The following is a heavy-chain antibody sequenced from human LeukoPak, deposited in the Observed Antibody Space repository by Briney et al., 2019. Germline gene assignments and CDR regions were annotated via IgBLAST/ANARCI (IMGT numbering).Heavy chain of an antibody. V-gene: IGHV4-34*01. CDR2: INHSGST. CDR1: GGSFSGYY. Sequence: SETLSLTCAVYGGSFSGYYWSWIRQPPGKGLEWIEEINHSGSTNYNPSLKSRVTISVDTSKNQFSLKLSSVTAADTAVYYCARGLSSSSWFDYWGQGTLVTVSS. D-gene: IGHD6-13*01. J-gene: IGHJ5*01. CDR3: ARGLSSSSWFDY.